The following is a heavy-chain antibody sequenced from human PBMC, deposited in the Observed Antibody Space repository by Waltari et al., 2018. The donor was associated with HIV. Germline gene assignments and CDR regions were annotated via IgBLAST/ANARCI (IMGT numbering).Heavy chain of an antibody. CDR3: ARCETVVTPFINKYLGLDV. V-gene: IGHV3-48*01. J-gene: IGHJ6*02. CDR1: GFPFRDYS. D-gene: IGHD2-15*01. Sequence: QLVESGVTLVQLGGASRLPCFSLGFPFRDYSMNWVRQGPGKGLEWVAYISATGTTIFYANSVKGRFTVSRDNVENSLYLDMSSLRAEDTGDYYCARCETVVTPFINKYLGLDVWGPGTTVTVSS. CDR2: ISATGTTI.